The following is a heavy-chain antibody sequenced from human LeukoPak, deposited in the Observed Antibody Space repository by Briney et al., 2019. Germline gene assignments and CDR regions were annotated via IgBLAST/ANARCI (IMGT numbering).Heavy chain of an antibody. D-gene: IGHD2-15*01. CDR3: ARGCSAARSRAVY. J-gene: IGHJ4*02. CDR2: ISPDGNIT. Sequence: PGGSLRLSCAASGFTLSNYWLHWVRQAPGEGLVWVSQISPDGNITPYADSVKGRFTISRDNSKNTLYLQMNALKAKDTAVYLCARGCSAARSRAVYWAQGSLFTFPS. CDR1: GFTLSNYW. V-gene: IGHV3-74*01.